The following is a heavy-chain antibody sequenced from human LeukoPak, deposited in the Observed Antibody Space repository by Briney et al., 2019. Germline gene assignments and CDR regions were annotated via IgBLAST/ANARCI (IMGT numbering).Heavy chain of an antibody. J-gene: IGHJ4*02. V-gene: IGHV3-7*04. CDR2: IKQDGSEK. CDR3: ARDYLQYCSGGTCSSSDY. Sequence: PGGSLRLPCATSGFTFSRYWMSWVRQAPGKGLEWVANIKQDGSEKHHVDSVKGRFTISRDNAKDSLYLQMNSLRAEDTAVYFCARDYLQYCSGGTCSSSDYWGQGTLVTVSS. D-gene: IGHD2-15*01. CDR1: GFTFSRYW.